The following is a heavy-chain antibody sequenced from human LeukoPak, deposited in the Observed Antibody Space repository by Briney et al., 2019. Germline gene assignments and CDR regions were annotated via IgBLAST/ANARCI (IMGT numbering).Heavy chain of an antibody. CDR2: IYSDAGT. J-gene: IGHJ3*02. CDR3: AREGLPDAFDI. CDR1: GFTFSSYA. Sequence: GGSLRLSCAASGFTFSSYAMSWVRQAPGKGLEWVSVIYSDAGTSYADSVKGRFTISRDNSKNMLFLQMNSLRAEDTAVYYCAREGLPDAFDIWGQGTMVTVSS. V-gene: IGHV3-66*01.